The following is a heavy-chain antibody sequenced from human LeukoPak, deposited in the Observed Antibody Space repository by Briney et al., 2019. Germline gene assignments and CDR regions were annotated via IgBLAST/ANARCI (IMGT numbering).Heavy chain of an antibody. CDR3: AKKHLSGYDSY. D-gene: IGHD5-12*01. V-gene: IGHV3-48*03. CDR2: ISVSDSTI. Sequence: GGSLRLSCAASGFAFRSYEMNWVRQAPGRGLEWVSYISVSDSTIYYADSVKGRFTISRDNAKNSLYLQMNSLRAEDTAVYYCAKKHLSGYDSYWGQGTLVTVSS. CDR1: GFAFRSYE. J-gene: IGHJ4*02.